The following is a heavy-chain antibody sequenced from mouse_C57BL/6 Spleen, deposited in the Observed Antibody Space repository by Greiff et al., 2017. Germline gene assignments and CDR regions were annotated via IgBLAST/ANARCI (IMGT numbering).Heavy chain of an antibody. CDR1: GYTFTSYW. J-gene: IGHJ4*01. V-gene: IGHV1-52*01. Sequence: QVQLKQPGAELVRPGSSVKLSCKASGYTFTSYWMHWVKQRPIQGLEWIGNIDPSDSETHYNQKFKDKATLTVDKSSSTAYMQLSSLTSEDSAVYDCARFIGHGYDPHYYAMDYWGQGTSVTVSS. D-gene: IGHD2-2*01. CDR3: ARFIGHGYDPHYYAMDY. CDR2: IDPSDSET.